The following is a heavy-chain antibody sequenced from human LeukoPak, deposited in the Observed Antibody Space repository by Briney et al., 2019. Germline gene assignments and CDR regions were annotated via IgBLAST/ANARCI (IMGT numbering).Heavy chain of an antibody. V-gene: IGHV3-74*01. CDR3: ARDWEYDYVWGSYRFGPPIDY. D-gene: IGHD3-16*02. Sequence: PGGSLRLSCEASGFTFSNYWMHWVRQAPGKGLVWVSHIENNGRSTNYADSVKGRFTISRDNTRNTLSLEMNNLRAEDTAVYYCARDWEYDYVWGSYRFGPPIDYWGQGTLVTVSS. J-gene: IGHJ4*02. CDR1: GFTFSNYW. CDR2: IENNGRST.